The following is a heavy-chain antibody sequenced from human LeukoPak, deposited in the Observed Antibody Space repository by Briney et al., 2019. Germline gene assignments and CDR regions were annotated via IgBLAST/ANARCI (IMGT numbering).Heavy chain of an antibody. CDR2: ISTYSGNT. D-gene: IGHD2-21*02. CDR3: ARGGSRVVTYGNFDY. CDR1: GYTFTSYA. Sequence: ASVTVSCKPSGYTFTSYALSWVRQAPGQGLEWMGWISTYSGNTNYAQKLQGRITMTIETSTSTAYMELRSLRSDDTAVYYCARGGSRVVTYGNFDYWGQGTLVTVSS. V-gene: IGHV1-18*01. J-gene: IGHJ4*02.